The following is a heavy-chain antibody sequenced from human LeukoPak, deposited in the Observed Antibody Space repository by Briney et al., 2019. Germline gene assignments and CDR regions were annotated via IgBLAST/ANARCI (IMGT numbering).Heavy chain of an antibody. J-gene: IGHJ4*02. D-gene: IGHD1-1*01. CDR1: GFTFSSYN. V-gene: IGHV3-48*01. CDR3: AKKGQADDDGKPD. Sequence: GGSLRLSCAASGFTFSSYNINWVRQAPGKGLEWVSYISSSSSTIYYVESVKGRFTISRDNSKNTLYLQMNNLRADDTAVYYCAKKGQADDDGKPDWGQGTLVTVSS. CDR2: ISSSSSTI.